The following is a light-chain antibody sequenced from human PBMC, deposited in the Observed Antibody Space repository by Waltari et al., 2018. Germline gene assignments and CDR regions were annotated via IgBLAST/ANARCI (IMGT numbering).Light chain of an antibody. Sequence: EIVMTHSPATLSVFPGESATLSCRASQSIRSNLAWYQHKTGQAPRLLIYGATTRATSIPGMFSSSGCRAEFTLTISILQAEYFAVYFCQQYDNWVVTFDQGTKVEIK. CDR3: QQYDNWVVT. CDR1: QSIRSN. V-gene: IGKV3-15*01. CDR2: GAT. J-gene: IGKJ1*01.